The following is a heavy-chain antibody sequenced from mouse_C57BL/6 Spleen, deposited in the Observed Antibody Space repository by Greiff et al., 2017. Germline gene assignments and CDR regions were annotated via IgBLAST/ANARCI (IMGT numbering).Heavy chain of an antibody. CDR2: INPSSGYT. J-gene: IGHJ1*03. V-gene: IGHV1-7*01. CDR3: ARASPSCCGNSYWYFDG. D-gene: IGHD2-10*01. Sequence: VQLQQSGAELAKPGASVKLSCKASGYTFTSYWMHWVKQRPGQGLEWIGYINPSSGYTKYNQKFKDKATLTADKSSSTAYMQLSSLTYADSAVYDCARASPSCCGNSYWYFDGWGTGATVTVSS. CDR1: GYTFTSYW.